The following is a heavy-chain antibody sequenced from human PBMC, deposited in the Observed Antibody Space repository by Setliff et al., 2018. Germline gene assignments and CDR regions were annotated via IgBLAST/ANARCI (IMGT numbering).Heavy chain of an antibody. D-gene: IGHD2-15*01. Sequence: PGESLKISCRGSGYTFSDYWIGWVRQMPGKGLEWMGITYPGDSDTRYSPSFQGQVTFSADKSISTAYLQWRSLKASDSATYYCARVVGADGMGTDYWGQGTVVTVSS. V-gene: IGHV5-51*01. CDR3: ARVVGADGMGTDY. CDR2: TYPGDSDT. CDR1: GYTFSDYW. J-gene: IGHJ4*02.